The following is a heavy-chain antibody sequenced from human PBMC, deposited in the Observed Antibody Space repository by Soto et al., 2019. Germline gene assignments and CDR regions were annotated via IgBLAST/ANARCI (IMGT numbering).Heavy chain of an antibody. J-gene: IGHJ6*02. CDR1: GFTFSSYW. V-gene: IGHV3-74*01. Sequence: GGSLRLSCAASGFTFSSYWMHWVRQAPGKGLVWVSRINSDGSSTSYADSVKGRFTISRDNAKNTLYLQMNSLRAEDTAVYYCARDRITIFGVVKAGMDVWGQGTTVTVSS. CDR2: INSDGSST. D-gene: IGHD3-3*01. CDR3: ARDRITIFGVVKAGMDV.